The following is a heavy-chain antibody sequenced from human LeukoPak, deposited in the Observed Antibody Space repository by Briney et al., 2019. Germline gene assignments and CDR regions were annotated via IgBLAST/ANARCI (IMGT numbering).Heavy chain of an antibody. J-gene: IGHJ4*02. CDR1: GGSSSGYY. CDR2: INHSGST. V-gene: IGHV4-34*01. Sequence: KASETLSLTCAVYGGSSSGYYWSWIRQPPGKGLEWIGEINHSGSTNYNPSLKSRVTISVDTSKNQFSLKLSSVTAADTAVYYCARGPSGFLRITMVRGVINGKFDYWGQGTLVTVSS. CDR3: ARGPSGFLRITMVRGVINGKFDY. D-gene: IGHD3-10*01.